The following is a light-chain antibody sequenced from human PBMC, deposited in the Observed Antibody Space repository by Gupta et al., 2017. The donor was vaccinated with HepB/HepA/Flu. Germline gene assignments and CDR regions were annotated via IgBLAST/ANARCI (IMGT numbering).Light chain of an antibody. Sequence: ELVIPQSPATLSVSPGERATLSCRASQSVSSNLAWYQQKPGQAPKLLIYGASTRATGIPARFSGSGSGTEFTLTISSLQSEDFAVYYCQQYNSGPQLTFGRGTKVEIK. CDR1: QSVSSN. CDR2: GAS. J-gene: IGKJ1*01. CDR3: QQYNSGPQLT. V-gene: IGKV3-15*01.